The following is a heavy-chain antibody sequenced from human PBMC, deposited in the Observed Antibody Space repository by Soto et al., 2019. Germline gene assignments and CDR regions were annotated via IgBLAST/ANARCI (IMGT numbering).Heavy chain of an antibody. CDR3: ARDPGHDFWSGYPAAYYYYGMDV. Sequence: SQTLSLTCAISGDSVSSNSAAWNWIRPSPSRGLEWLGRTYYRSKWYNDYAVSVKSRITINPDTSKNQFSLQLNSVTPEDTAVYYCARDPGHDFWSGYPAAYYYYGMDVWAKGPRSPSP. V-gene: IGHV6-1*01. D-gene: IGHD3-3*01. J-gene: IGHJ6*02. CDR2: TYYRSKWYN. CDR1: GDSVSSNSAA.